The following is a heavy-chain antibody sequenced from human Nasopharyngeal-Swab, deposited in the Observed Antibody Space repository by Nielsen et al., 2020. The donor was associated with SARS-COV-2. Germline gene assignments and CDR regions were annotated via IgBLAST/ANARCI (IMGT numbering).Heavy chain of an antibody. CDR3: ASVPSGSYYLYWFDP. D-gene: IGHD3-10*01. V-gene: IGHV4-61*01. J-gene: IGHJ5*02. CDR2: IYYSGST. Sequence: SETLSLTCTVSGGSVSSGSYYWSWIRQPPGKGLEWIGYIYYSGSTNYNPSLKSRVTISVDTSKNQFSLKLSSVTAADTAVYYCASVPSGSYYLYWFDPWGQGTLVTVSS. CDR1: GGSVSSGSYY.